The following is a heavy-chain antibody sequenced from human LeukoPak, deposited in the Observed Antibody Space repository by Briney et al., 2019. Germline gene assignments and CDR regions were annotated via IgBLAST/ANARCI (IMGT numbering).Heavy chain of an antibody. Sequence: GGSLRLSCAASGFTFSRFSMNWVRQAPGKGREWGSSISSSSNYIYYADSVKGRFTISTDNAKNSLYLQINSLRAEDTAVYYCARERAEDSSGYYSRALDAFDIWGQGTMVTVSS. CDR1: GFTFSRFS. V-gene: IGHV3-21*01. J-gene: IGHJ3*02. CDR2: ISSSSNYI. D-gene: IGHD3-22*01. CDR3: ARERAEDSSGYYSRALDAFDI.